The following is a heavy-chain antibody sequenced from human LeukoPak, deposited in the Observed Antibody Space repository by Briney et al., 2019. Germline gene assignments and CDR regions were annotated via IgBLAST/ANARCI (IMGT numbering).Heavy chain of an antibody. V-gene: IGHV3-30*04. CDR2: TSYDGTNK. CDR3: ARGYGDPPL. CDR1: GFNFRDSA. Sequence: PGGSLRLSCAASGFNFRDSAMHWVRQPPGKGLEGVAVTSYDGTNKYYADSVKGRFTISRDNSKNTLYLQMNSLRAEDTAVYYCARGYGDPPLWGQGTLVTVSS. D-gene: IGHD4-17*01. J-gene: IGHJ4*02.